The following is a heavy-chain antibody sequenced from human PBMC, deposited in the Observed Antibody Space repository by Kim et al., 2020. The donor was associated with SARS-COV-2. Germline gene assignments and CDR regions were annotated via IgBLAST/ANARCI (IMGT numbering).Heavy chain of an antibody. V-gene: IGHV1-2*06. CDR3: VRELMDGLDS. CDR2: VNSNYGDT. CDR1: GYTFTDYY. J-gene: IGHJ4*02. D-gene: IGHD2-2*03. Sequence: ASVKVSCKASGYTFTDYYMHWVRQAPGQGLEWMGRVNSNYGDTDYAQKFQGRVTVTRDTSISTASMELRSLSSDDTAVYHCVRELMDGLDSWGQGTLVTVSS.